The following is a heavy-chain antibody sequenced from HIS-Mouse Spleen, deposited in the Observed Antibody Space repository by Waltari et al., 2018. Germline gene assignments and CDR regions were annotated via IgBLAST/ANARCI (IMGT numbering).Heavy chain of an antibody. Sequence: QLQLQESCPGLVKPSETLSLTCTVSGGSISSSRYSWVWIRQPPRKGLEGIGSSYYSGSTYYNPSLKSRVTISVDTSKNQFSLKLSSVTAADTAVYYCAREIPYSSSWYDWYFDLWGRGTLVTVSS. J-gene: IGHJ2*01. CDR2: SYYSGST. D-gene: IGHD6-13*01. V-gene: IGHV4-39*07. CDR3: AREIPYSSSWYDWYFDL. CDR1: GGSISSSRYS.